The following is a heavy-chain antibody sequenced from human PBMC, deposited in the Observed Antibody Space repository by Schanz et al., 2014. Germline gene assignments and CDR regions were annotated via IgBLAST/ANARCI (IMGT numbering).Heavy chain of an antibody. V-gene: IGHV1-18*01. CDR2: ISPYTGNT. Sequence: QVQLEQSGAEVKKPGASVKVSCKTSGYAFSDYGITWVRQAPGQGLQWMGWISPYTGNTNYAQTLQGRITLTTDTATSTAYMELRSLRSDDTAVYYCARGFDCWDRWGQGTLVIVSS. CDR1: GYAFSDYG. D-gene: IGHD3-3*01. CDR3: ARGFDCWDR. J-gene: IGHJ4*02.